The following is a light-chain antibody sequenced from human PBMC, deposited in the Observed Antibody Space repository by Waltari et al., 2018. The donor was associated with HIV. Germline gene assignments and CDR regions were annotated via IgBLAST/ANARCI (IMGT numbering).Light chain of an antibody. J-gene: IGKJ3*01. CDR2: GAS. CDR3: QQQNTLPIT. CDR1: QNVNNY. Sequence: EVVLTQSPATLSVSPGERATLSCWASQNVNNYLAWYQQKPGQPPRLLIYGASYRAFGVPDKFSGSGSGTAFTLTIKNVESEDAAVYVCQQQNTLPITFGPGTRLDIK. V-gene: IGKV3-15*01.